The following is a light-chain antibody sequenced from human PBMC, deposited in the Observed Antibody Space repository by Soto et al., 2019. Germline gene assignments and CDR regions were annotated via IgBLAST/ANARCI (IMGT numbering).Light chain of an antibody. Sequence: QLVLTQSPSASASLGASVKFTCTLDSGHSSYPIAWHQQQPEKGPRYLMKLNSDGSHRKGDGIPDRFSGSSSGAERYLTISSLQSEDEADYYCQTWGTGIVFGGGTQLTVL. CDR2: LNSDGSH. V-gene: IGLV4-69*01. CDR1: SGHSSYP. J-gene: IGLJ2*01. CDR3: QTWGTGIV.